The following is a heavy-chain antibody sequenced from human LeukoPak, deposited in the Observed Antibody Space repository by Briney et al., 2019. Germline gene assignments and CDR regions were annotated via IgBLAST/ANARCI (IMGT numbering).Heavy chain of an antibody. Sequence: SVKVSCKASGGTFSSYAISWVRQAPGQGPQWMGGIIPIFGTANYAQTFQGRATITAAESRSTACMELSRLRSEDTVVYYCARGSGYSSSQPFGYWGQGTLVTVSS. J-gene: IGHJ4*02. CDR3: ARGSGYSSSQPFGY. V-gene: IGHV1-69*13. CDR1: GGTFSSYA. CDR2: IIPIFGTA. D-gene: IGHD6-6*01.